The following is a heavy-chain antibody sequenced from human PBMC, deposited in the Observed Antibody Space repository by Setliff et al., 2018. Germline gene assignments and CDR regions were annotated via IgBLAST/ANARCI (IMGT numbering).Heavy chain of an antibody. V-gene: IGHV1-18*01. J-gene: IGHJ5*02. Sequence: ASVKVSCKAFGYTFAKYGTSWVRQAPGQGLEWMGWISPYNGKTNHAQNLQGRVAMTTDTSTSTAYMELRSLTSDDTAVYYCARAPLMVVVPPDAHRFDPWGQGTLVTVSS. CDR1: GYTFAKYG. D-gene: IGHD2-2*01. CDR2: ISPYNGKT. CDR3: ARAPLMVVVPPDAHRFDP.